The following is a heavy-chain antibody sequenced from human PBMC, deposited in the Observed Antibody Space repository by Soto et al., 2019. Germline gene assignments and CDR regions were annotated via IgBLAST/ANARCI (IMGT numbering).Heavy chain of an antibody. CDR1: GFTFSSYA. CDR3: ARGAYDFWSGYRSYYFDY. D-gene: IGHD3-3*01. J-gene: IGHJ4*02. CDR2: ISYDGSNK. Sequence: GSLRLSCAASGFTFSSYAMHWVRQAPGKGLEWVAVISYDGSNKYYADSVKGRFTISRDNSKNTLYLQMGSPRAEDMAVYYCARGAYDFWSGYRSYYFDYWGQGTLVTVSS. V-gene: IGHV3-30*14.